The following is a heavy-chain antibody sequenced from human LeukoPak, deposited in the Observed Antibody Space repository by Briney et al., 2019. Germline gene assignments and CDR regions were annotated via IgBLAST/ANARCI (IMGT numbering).Heavy chain of an antibody. CDR2: ISWNSGSI. CDR3: ATLGDYYGSGSYDY. CDR1: GFTFDDYA. J-gene: IGHJ4*02. D-gene: IGHD3-10*01. Sequence: GGSLRLSCAAYGFTFDDYAMHWVRQAPGKGLEWVSGISWNSGSIGYADSVKGRFTISRDNAKNSLYLQMNSLRAEDTALYYCATLGDYYGSGSYDYWGQGTLVTVSS. V-gene: IGHV3-9*01.